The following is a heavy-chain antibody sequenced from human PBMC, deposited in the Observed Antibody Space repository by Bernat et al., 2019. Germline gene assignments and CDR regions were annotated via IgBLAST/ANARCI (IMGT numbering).Heavy chain of an antibody. CDR1: GFTFSSAW. CDR3: TSDTPLRGSSEFDY. V-gene: IGHV3-15*01. D-gene: IGHD2-15*01. CDR2: IKSDGTT. J-gene: IGHJ4*02. Sequence: EVQLVESGGGLVKPGGSLRLSCAVFGFTFSSAWMSLVRQSPGKGLEWVGLIKSDGTTDYAAPVKGRFTISRDASKNTRYLRMNSLNTEDTALYNCTSDTPLRGSSEFDYWGQGTLVTVSS.